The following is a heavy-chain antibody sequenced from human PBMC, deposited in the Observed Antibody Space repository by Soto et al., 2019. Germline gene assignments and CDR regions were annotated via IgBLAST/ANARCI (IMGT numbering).Heavy chain of an antibody. CDR1: GYTFTSYG. J-gene: IGHJ5*02. V-gene: IGHV1-18*01. CDR2: ISAYNGNT. CDR3: ARVVGALGHWFDP. Sequence: ASVKVSCKDSGYTFTSYGISWVRQAPGQGLEWMGRISAYNGNTNYAQKLQGRVTMTTDTSTSAAYMELRSLRSDDTAVYYCARVVGALGHWFDPWGQGTLVTVSS. D-gene: IGHD1-26*01.